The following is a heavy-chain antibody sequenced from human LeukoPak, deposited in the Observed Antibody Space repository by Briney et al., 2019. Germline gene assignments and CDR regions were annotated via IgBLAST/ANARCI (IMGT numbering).Heavy chain of an antibody. CDR3: AKGKSSGSLDWSDP. J-gene: IGHJ5*02. D-gene: IGHD3-10*01. CDR2: ISGSGGST. V-gene: IGHV3-23*01. Sequence: GGSLRLSCAASGFTFSSYVMTWVRQAPGKGLEWVSCISGSGGSTYYVDYVKGRFTISRDNSKNTLYLQMDSLRAEDTAVYYCAKGKSSGSLDWSDPWGQGTLVTVSS. CDR1: GFTFSSYV.